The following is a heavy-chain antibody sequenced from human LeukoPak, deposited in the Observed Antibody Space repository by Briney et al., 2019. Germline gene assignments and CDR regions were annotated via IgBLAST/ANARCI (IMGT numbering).Heavy chain of an antibody. Sequence: GGSLRLSCAASGFTFSSYSMNWVRQAPGKGLEWVSSISSSSSYIYYADSVKGRFTISRDNAKNSLYLQMNSLRAEDTAVYYCAREDTAMLIPFDYWGQGTLVTVSS. D-gene: IGHD5-18*01. CDR2: ISSSSSYI. V-gene: IGHV3-21*01. CDR3: AREDTAMLIPFDY. J-gene: IGHJ4*02. CDR1: GFTFSSYS.